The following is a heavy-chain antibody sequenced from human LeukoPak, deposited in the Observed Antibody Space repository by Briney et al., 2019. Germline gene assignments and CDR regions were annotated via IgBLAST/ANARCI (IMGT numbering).Heavy chain of an antibody. Sequence: GGSLRLSCAASGFTFSSYSMNWVRQAPGKGLEWVSFISSSSSYIYYADSVKGRFTISRDNSKNTLYLQMNSLRAEDTAVYYCARDHDYGDYFFDYWGQGTLVTVSS. CDR1: GFTFSSYS. D-gene: IGHD4-17*01. J-gene: IGHJ4*02. CDR2: ISSSSSYI. CDR3: ARDHDYGDYFFDY. V-gene: IGHV3-21*01.